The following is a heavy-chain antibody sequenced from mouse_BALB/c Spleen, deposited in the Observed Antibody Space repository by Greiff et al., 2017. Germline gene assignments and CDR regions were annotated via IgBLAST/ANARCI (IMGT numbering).Heavy chain of an antibody. CDR1: GFSLTSYG. Sequence: VQLQESGPGLVAPSQSLSITCTVSGFSLTSYGVHWVRQPPGKGLEWLGVIWAGGSTNYNSALMSRLSISKDNSKSQVFLKMNSLQTDDTAMYYCARVQITTGSWFAYWGQGTLVTVSA. CDR3: ARVQITTGSWFAY. V-gene: IGHV2-9*02. D-gene: IGHD1-1*01. CDR2: IWAGGST. J-gene: IGHJ3*01.